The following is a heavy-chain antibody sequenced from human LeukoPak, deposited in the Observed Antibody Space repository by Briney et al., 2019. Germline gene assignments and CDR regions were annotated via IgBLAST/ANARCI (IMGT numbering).Heavy chain of an antibody. D-gene: IGHD3-16*02. CDR1: GGTFSSYA. J-gene: IGHJ4*02. CDR2: IIPIFGTA. CDR3: ARALYYDYVWGSYHLYYFDY. Sequence: SVKVSCKASGGTFSSYAISWVRQAPGQGLEWMGGIIPIFGTANYAQKFQGRVTITADESTSTAYMELSSLRSEDTAVYYCARALYYDYVWGSYHLYYFDYWGQGTLVTVSS. V-gene: IGHV1-69*13.